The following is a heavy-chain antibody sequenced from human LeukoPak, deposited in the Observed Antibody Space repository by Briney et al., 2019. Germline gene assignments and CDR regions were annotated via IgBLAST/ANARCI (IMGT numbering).Heavy chain of an antibody. V-gene: IGHV4-38-2*01. CDR1: GYSISSGYY. Sequence: SETLSLXCAVSGYSISSGYYWGWIRQPPGKGLEWIGSIYHSGSTYYNPSLKSRVTISVDTSKNQFSLKLSSVTAADTAVYYCARQQLDSSGYFNFDYWGQGTLVTVSS. CDR3: ARQQLDSSGYFNFDY. D-gene: IGHD3-22*01. J-gene: IGHJ4*02. CDR2: IYHSGST.